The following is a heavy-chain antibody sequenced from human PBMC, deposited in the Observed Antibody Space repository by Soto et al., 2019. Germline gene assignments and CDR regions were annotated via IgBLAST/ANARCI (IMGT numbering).Heavy chain of an antibody. CDR1: GASIRSGGYY. Sequence: SETLSLTCSVSGASIRSGGYYWSWLRQSPGKGPEWIGHIYYTGSTFYSPSLKSRLTISLDTSKNQFSLDLRSVTAADTAMYYCARIEMASIKWGRGTLVTVSS. CDR3: ARIEMASIK. J-gene: IGHJ4*02. CDR2: IYYTGST. V-gene: IGHV4-31*03.